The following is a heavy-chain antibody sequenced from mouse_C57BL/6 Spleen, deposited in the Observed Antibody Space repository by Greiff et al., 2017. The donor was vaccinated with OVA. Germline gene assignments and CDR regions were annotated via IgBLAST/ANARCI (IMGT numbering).Heavy chain of an antibody. V-gene: IGHV14-3*01. CDR2: IDPANGNT. D-gene: IGHD1-1*01. CDR3: ARYGDGSSDWYFDV. J-gene: IGHJ1*03. Sequence: EVQLQQSVAELVRPGASVKLSCTASGFNITNTYMHWVKQRPEQGLEWIGRIDPANGNTKYAPKFQGKATVTADTSSNTAYLQLSSLTSEDTAIDCGARYGDGSSDWYFDVWGTGTTVTVSS. CDR1: GFNITNTY.